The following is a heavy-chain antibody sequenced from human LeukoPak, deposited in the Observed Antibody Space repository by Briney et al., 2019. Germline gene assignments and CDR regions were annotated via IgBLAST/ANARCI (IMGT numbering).Heavy chain of an antibody. CDR3: ARVLEGSSGQHWYFDL. CDR2: INHSGST. Sequence: PSETLSLTCAVYGGSFSGYYWSWIRQPPGKGLEWIGEINHSGSTNYNPSLKSRVTISVATSKNQFSLKLSSVTAADTAVYYCARVLEGSSGQHWYFDLWGRGTLVTVSS. CDR1: GGSFSGYY. D-gene: IGHD6-19*01. J-gene: IGHJ2*01. V-gene: IGHV4-34*01.